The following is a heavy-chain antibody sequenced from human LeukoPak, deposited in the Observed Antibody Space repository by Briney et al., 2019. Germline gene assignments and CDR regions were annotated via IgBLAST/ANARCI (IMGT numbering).Heavy chain of an antibody. D-gene: IGHD4-17*01. Sequence: GGSLRLSCAASGFTFSSYAMSWVRQAPGKGLEWVSAISGSGGSTYYADSVKGRFTVSRDNSKNTVYLQMNSLRVEDTAVYYCAKGTGSTVTTPFGYWGQGTLVTVSS. CDR3: AKGTGSTVTTPFGY. CDR1: GFTFSSYA. J-gene: IGHJ4*02. V-gene: IGHV3-23*01. CDR2: ISGSGGST.